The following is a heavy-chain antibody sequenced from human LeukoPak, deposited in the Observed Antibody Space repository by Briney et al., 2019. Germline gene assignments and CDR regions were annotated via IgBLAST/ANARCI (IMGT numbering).Heavy chain of an antibody. CDR3: AKEDWQMDV. V-gene: IGHV3-23*01. CDR1: GFTFSIYA. J-gene: IGHJ6*02. Sequence: GGSLRLSCAASGFTFSIYAMSSVRQTPGKGLEWVSIISGSAGTTYYADSVKGRFTISRDNSKNTLYLQMNSLRAEDTAVYYCAKEDWQMDVRGQGTTVTVSS. D-gene: IGHD2-21*01. CDR2: ISGSAGTT.